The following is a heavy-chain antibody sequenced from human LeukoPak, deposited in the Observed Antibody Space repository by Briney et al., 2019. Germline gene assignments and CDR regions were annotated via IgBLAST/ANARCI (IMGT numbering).Heavy chain of an antibody. V-gene: IGHV1-18*01. CDR1: GYTFTSYG. Sequence: GASVKVSCKASGYTFTSYGISWVRQAPGQGLEWMGWISAYNGNTNYAQKFQGRVTMTRDTSISTAYMELSRLRSDDTAVYYCARTLSYSNYVDYWGQGTLVTVSS. CDR2: ISAYNGNT. D-gene: IGHD4-4*01. J-gene: IGHJ4*02. CDR3: ARTLSYSNYVDY.